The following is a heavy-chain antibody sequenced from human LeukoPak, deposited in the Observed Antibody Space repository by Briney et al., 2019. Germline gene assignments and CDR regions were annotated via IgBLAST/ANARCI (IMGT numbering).Heavy chain of an antibody. D-gene: IGHD6-19*01. J-gene: IGHJ3*02. CDR2: IYPGDSDT. V-gene: IGHV5-51*01. Sequence: PGESLKISCKGSGYSFTSYWIGWVRPMPGKGLEWMGIIYPGDSDTRYSPSFQGQVTISADKSISTAYLQWSSLKASDTAMYYCARQAGQWLPLDAFDIWGQGTMVTVSS. CDR1: GYSFTSYW. CDR3: ARQAGQWLPLDAFDI.